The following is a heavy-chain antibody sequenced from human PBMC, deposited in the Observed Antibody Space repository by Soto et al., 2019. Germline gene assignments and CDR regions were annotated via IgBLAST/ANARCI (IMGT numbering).Heavy chain of an antibody. D-gene: IGHD2-15*01. Sequence: PGGSLRLSCAASGFTFSSYAMHWVRQAPGKGLEWVAVISYDGSNKYYADSVKGRFTISRDNSKNTLYLQMNSLRAEDTAVYYCARDQRWLRMSGYCSGGSCYDNWFDPWGQGTLVTVSS. CDR1: GFTFSSYA. CDR3: ARDQRWLRMSGYCSGGSCYDNWFDP. J-gene: IGHJ5*02. CDR2: ISYDGSNK. V-gene: IGHV3-30-3*01.